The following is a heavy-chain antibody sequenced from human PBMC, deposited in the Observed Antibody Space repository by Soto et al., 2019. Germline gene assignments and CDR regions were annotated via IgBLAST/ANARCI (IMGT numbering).Heavy chain of an antibody. D-gene: IGHD6-6*01. CDR1: GGTFSSYT. CDR3: ASAQPKGGQLVAGFDS. V-gene: IGHV1-69*02. Sequence: QVQLVQSGAEVQKPGSSVKVSCKASGGTFSSYTISWVRQAPGQGLEWMGRIIPILGIANYAQKFQGRVTLTADKSTSTAYMELGSLRSEDTAVYYCASAQPKGGQLVAGFDSWGQGTMVTASS. J-gene: IGHJ3*02. CDR2: IIPILGIA.